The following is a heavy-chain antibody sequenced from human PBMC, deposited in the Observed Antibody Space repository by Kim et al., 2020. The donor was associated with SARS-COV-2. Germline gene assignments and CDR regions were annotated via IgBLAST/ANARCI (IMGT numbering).Heavy chain of an antibody. Sequence: GGSLRLSCAASGFTFSSYGMHWVRQAPGKGLEWVAVIWYDGSNKYYADSVKGRFTISRDNSKNTLYLQMNSLRAEDTAVYYCAKGKVRQQLVVGGGMDVWGQGTTVTVSS. CDR1: GFTFSSYG. CDR3: AKGKVRQQLVVGGGMDV. J-gene: IGHJ6*02. D-gene: IGHD6-13*01. V-gene: IGHV3-33*06. CDR2: IWYDGSNK.